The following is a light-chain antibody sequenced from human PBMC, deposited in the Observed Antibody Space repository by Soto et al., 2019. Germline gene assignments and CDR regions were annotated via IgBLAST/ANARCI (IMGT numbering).Light chain of an antibody. CDR2: GNS. V-gene: IGLV1-40*01. Sequence: QSVLTQPPSVCGAPGQRVTISCTGSSSNIGAGHDVHWYQHLPGTAPKLLIYGNSNRPSGVPDRFSGSKSGTSASLAITGLQAEDEADYYCQSYDSSRSGSEVFGTGTKLTVL. CDR3: QSYDSSRSGSEV. CDR1: SSNIGAGHD. J-gene: IGLJ1*01.